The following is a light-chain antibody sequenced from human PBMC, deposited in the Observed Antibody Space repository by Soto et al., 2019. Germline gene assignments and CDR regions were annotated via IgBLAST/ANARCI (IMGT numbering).Light chain of an antibody. CDR1: QSVSSY. CDR2: GVS. J-gene: IGKJ1*01. V-gene: IGKV3-20*01. Sequence: EIVLTQSPGTLSLSPGERATLSCRASQSVSSYLAWYQQKPGQAPRLLIYGVSSRATGIPDRLSGSGSGTDFTLTISRLEPEDFAVFYCQQYDSSPKTFGQGTKVDIK. CDR3: QQYDSSPKT.